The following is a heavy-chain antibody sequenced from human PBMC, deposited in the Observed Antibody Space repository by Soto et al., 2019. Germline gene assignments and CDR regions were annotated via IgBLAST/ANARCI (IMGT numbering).Heavy chain of an antibody. V-gene: IGHV4-34*01. D-gene: IGHD2-15*01. Sequence: SETLSLTCAVYGGSFSGYYWSWIRQPPGKGLEWIGEINHSGSTNYNPSLKSRVTISVDTSKNQFSLKLSSVTAADTAVYYCAHQGEEEGYFCGVRFRSPPRSILSPCPAHFVTGSTGM. CDR1: GGSFSGYY. CDR3: AHQGEEEGYFCGVRFRSPPRSILSPCPAHFVTGSTGM. CDR2: INHSGST. J-gene: IGHJ6*01.